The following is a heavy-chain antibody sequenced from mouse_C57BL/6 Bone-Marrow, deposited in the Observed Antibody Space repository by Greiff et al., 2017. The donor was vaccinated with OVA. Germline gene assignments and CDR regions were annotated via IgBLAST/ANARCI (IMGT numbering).Heavy chain of an antibody. CDR2: IYPRSGNT. CDR1: GYTFTSYG. V-gene: IGHV1-81*01. CDR3: ARDYGSSPYWYFDV. Sequence: VQLQESGAELARPGASVKLSCKASGYTFTSYGISWVKQSTGQGLEWIGEIYPRSGNTYYNEKFKGKATLTADKSSSTAYMELRSLTSEDSAVYFCARDYGSSPYWYFDVWGTGTTVTVSS. D-gene: IGHD1-1*01. J-gene: IGHJ1*03.